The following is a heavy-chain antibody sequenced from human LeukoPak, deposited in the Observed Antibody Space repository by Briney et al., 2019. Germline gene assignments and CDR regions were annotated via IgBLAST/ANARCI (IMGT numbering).Heavy chain of an antibody. CDR3: ARQLYDSSGYPFDY. V-gene: IGHV4-59*08. CDR2: IYHSGST. Sequence: PSETLSLTCTVSGASVTTYYWSWIRQPPGKGLEWIGYIYHSGSTKYNPSLKSRVTISVDTSKNQFSLRLSSVTAADTAVYYCARQLYDSSGYPFDYWGQGTLVTVSS. CDR1: GASVTTYY. D-gene: IGHD3-22*01. J-gene: IGHJ4*02.